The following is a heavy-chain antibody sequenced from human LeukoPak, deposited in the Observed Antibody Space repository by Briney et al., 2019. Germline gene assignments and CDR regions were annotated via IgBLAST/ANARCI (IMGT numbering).Heavy chain of an antibody. CDR3: ARNRESYGIDY. D-gene: IGHD1-26*01. V-gene: IGHV3-7*01. CDR1: GFTFSRYW. CDR2: IKRDSSEK. Sequence: GGSLRRSCAASGFTFSRYWMTWVRQAPGKGLEWVANIKRDSSEKYYVDSVKGRLTISRDNAKNALFLQMNSLRAEDTAVYYCARNRESYGIDYWGQGTLVTVSS. J-gene: IGHJ4*02.